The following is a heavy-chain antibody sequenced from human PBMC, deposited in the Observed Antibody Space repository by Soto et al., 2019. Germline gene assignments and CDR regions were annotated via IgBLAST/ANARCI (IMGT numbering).Heavy chain of an antibody. Sequence: VQLLESGGGLVQPGGSLRLSCAASGFTFSQYAMSWVRQAPGKGLEWVSIVSGSGASTTYADSVKGRFAISRDNSKNMLYLQMNSLSIDDTAVYYCAKHFASGWSRREALEIWGQGTMVTVSS. V-gene: IGHV3-23*01. CDR1: GFTFSQYA. J-gene: IGHJ3*02. CDR2: VSGSGAST. D-gene: IGHD6-13*01. CDR3: AKHFASGWSRREALEI.